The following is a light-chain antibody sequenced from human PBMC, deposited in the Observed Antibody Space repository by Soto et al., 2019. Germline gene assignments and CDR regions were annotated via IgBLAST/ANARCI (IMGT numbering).Light chain of an antibody. CDR1: QTVSGSH. V-gene: IGKV3-20*01. CDR3: QQYGGAPPEYP. J-gene: IGKJ2*01. CDR2: GAS. Sequence: IVLTQSPGTLSLSPGERATLSCRASQTVSGSHLAWYQQKPGQAPRLIIYGASTRPTGIPDRFSGSGSGTDFTLTITRLEPEDFEVYYCQQYGGAPPEYPFGQGTKLEIK.